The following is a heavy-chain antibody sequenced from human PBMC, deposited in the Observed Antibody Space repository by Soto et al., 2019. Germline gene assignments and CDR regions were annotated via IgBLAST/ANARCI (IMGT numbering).Heavy chain of an antibody. CDR2: IIPIFGTA. J-gene: IGHJ5*02. CDR1: GGTFSSYA. D-gene: IGHD3-9*01. V-gene: IGHV1-69*05. Sequence: VRVSCKASGGTFSSYAISWVRQAPGQGLEWMGGIIPIFGTANYAQNFQDRVTITRDTSASTAYMELSSLTSEDTAVYYCAKLTTWGQGTLVTGST. CDR3: AKLTT.